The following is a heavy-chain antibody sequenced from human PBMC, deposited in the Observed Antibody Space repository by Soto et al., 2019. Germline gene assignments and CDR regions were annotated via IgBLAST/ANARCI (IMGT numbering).Heavy chain of an antibody. CDR1: GFTFSSYA. J-gene: IGHJ4*02. CDR2: ISGSGGST. D-gene: IGHD3-10*01. V-gene: IGHV3-23*01. Sequence: GGSLRLSCTASGFTFSSYAMSWVRQAPGKGLEWVSAISGSGGSTYYTDSVKGRFTISRDNSKNTLYLQMNSLRAEDTAVYYCAKDQLSYGSGSYYNYWGQGTLVTVSS. CDR3: AKDQLSYGSGSYYNY.